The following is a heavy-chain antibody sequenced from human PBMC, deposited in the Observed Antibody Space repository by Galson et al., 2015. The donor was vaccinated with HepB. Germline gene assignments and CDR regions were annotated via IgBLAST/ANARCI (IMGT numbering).Heavy chain of an antibody. Sequence: SLRLSCAASGFTFSSYTMNWVRQAPGKGLESVSYISSTGTTMYYADSAKGRFTISRDNARNSLYLQMNSLRAEDTAVYHCATVEILVVRGGLRTRSYFDYWGRGTLVTVSS. V-gene: IGHV3-48*04. J-gene: IGHJ4*02. CDR3: ATVEILVVRGGLRTRSYFDY. D-gene: IGHD3-10*01. CDR2: ISSTGTTM. CDR1: GFTFSSYT.